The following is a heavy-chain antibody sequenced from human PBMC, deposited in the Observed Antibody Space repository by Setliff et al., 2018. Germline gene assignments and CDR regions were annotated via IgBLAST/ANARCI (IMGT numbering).Heavy chain of an antibody. CDR1: GGSISSHY. D-gene: IGHD3-10*01. Sequence: SETLSLTCTVSGGSISSHYWSWIRQPPGKGLEWIGYIYHAGSTYYNPSLESRVTISIDKPNKQFSLELRSLTAADTALYYCARGGGYGSGGNFHNAPFDYWGQGMLVTVSS. V-gene: IGHV4-59*04. CDR2: IYHAGST. J-gene: IGHJ4*02. CDR3: ARGGGYGSGGNFHNAPFDY.